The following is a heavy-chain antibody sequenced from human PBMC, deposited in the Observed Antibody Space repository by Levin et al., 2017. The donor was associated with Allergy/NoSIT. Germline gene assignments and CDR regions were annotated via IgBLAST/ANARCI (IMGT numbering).Heavy chain of an antibody. V-gene: IGHV3-23*01. CDR1: GFTFSTYA. CDR2: ISGGGGTT. J-gene: IGHJ4*02. Sequence: GGSLRLSCAASGFTFSTYAMSWVHQATGKGLEWVSAISGGGGTTHYADSVKGRFTISRDNSKNTLYLEMNSLRAEDTAVYYCAKHFSGWYSFPIDYWGQGTLVTVSS. CDR3: AKHFSGWYSFPIDY. D-gene: IGHD6-19*01.